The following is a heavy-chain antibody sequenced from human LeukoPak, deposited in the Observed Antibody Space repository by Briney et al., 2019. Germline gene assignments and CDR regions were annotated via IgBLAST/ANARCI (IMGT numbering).Heavy chain of an antibody. D-gene: IGHD3-22*01. J-gene: IGHJ4*02. CDR1: GFTFSSYE. V-gene: IGHV3-21*01. CDR2: ISSSSSYI. Sequence: KSGGSLRLSCAASGFTFSSYEMNWVRQAPGKGLEWVSSISSSSSYIYYADSVKGRFTISRDNAKNSLYLQMNSLRAEDTAVYYCARVGWGMIVESWGQGTLVTVSS. CDR3: ARVGWGMIVES.